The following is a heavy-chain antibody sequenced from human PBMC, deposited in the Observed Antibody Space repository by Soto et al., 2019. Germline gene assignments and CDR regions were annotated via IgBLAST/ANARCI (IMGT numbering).Heavy chain of an antibody. CDR1: GFTFSSYG. CDR2: IWYDGSNK. Sequence: GGSLRLSCAASGFTFSSYGMHWVRQAPGKGLEWVAVIWYDGSNKYYADSVKGRFTISRDNSKNTLYLQMNSLRAEDTAVYYCARDPPLNDILTGRRDNWFDPRGQGTLVTV. CDR3: ARDPPLNDILTGRRDNWFDP. V-gene: IGHV3-33*01. J-gene: IGHJ5*02. D-gene: IGHD3-9*01.